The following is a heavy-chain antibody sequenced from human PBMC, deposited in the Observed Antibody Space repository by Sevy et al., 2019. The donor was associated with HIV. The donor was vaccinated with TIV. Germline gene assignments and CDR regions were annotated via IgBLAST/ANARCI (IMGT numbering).Heavy chain of an antibody. CDR1: GFTFSNAW. Sequence: GGSLRLSCAASGFTFSNAWMSWVRRAPGKGLEWVGRIKSKTDGGAKDYAAPVKGRFTISRDDSKNTLYLQMNSLKTEDTAVYYCTTVDQFTAVDIWGQGTMVTVSS. J-gene: IGHJ3*02. CDR2: IKSKTDGGAK. V-gene: IGHV3-15*01. CDR3: TTVDQFTAVDI.